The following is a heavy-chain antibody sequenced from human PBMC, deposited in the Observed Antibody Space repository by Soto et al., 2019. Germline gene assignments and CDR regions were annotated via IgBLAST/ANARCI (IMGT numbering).Heavy chain of an antibody. D-gene: IGHD6-6*01. CDR2: IYYSGST. V-gene: IGHV4-30-4*01. J-gene: IGHJ4*02. CDR3: ARDSLYSSSSGNY. Sequence: QVQLQESGPGLVKPSQTLSLTCTVSGGSISSSDYYWSWIRQPPGKGLEWIGYIYYSGSTYYNPSLKSRVTISVDTSNNQFSLKLSSVTAADTAVYYCARDSLYSSSSGNYRGQGTLVTVSS. CDR1: GGSISSSDYY.